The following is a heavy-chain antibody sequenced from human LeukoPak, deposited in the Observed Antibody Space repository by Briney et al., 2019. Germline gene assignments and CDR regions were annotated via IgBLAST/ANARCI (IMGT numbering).Heavy chain of an antibody. CDR1: GFSLSTSGVG. CDR3: KHRRRITRGVDMDV. CDR2: IYWNDDK. J-gene: IGHJ6*03. Sequence: SGPTLLKPTQTLTLTCTFSGFSLSTSGVGVGWIRQPPGKALEWLALIYWNDDKRYSPSLKSRLTITKDTSKNQVVLTMTNVDPVDTATYYCKHRRRITRGVDMDVWGKGTTVTVSS. V-gene: IGHV2-5*01. D-gene: IGHD3-3*01.